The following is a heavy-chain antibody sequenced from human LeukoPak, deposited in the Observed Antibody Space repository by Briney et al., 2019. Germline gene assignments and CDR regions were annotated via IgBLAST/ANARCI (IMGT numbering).Heavy chain of an antibody. CDR3: ARWDGYSSSPDY. Sequence: ASVKVSCKASGYSFTGYYMHWVRQAPGQGLEWTGWINPNSADTGYAQKFQGRVTMTRDMSISTIYMGLTRLRSDDTALYYCARWDGYSSSPDYWGQGTLVTVSS. J-gene: IGHJ4*02. CDR1: GYSFTGYY. V-gene: IGHV1-2*02. D-gene: IGHD6-13*01. CDR2: INPNSADT.